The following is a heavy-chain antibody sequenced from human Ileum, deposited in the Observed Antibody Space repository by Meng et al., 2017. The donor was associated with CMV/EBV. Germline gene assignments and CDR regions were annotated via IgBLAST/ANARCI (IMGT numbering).Heavy chain of an antibody. J-gene: IGHJ4*02. CDR3: ANDNSGSYFPLDY. D-gene: IGHD3-10*01. CDR1: GFSFSSYG. V-gene: IGHV3-30*02. CDR2: IRNDGSIK. Sequence: GGSLRLSCAASGFSFSSYGMHWVRQAPGKGLEWVAFIRNDGSIKYYLDSVKGRFTISRDNSKNTLFLQMNSLRPEDTAVYFCANDNSGSYFPLDYWGQGTLVTVSS.